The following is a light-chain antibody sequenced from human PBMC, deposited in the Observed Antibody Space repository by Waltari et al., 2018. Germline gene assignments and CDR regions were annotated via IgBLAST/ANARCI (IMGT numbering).Light chain of an antibody. V-gene: IGKV3-15*01. J-gene: IGKJ2*01. CDR3: QHYKNWPPYT. CDR1: QSVSFN. CDR2: DAS. Sequence: EIVMTQSPATLSVSPGERVTLSYRASQSVSFNLAWYQQKPGQAPRLLIFDASTRATGVPDRFSGSGSGTEFTLTISSLQSEDFAVYYCQHYKNWPPYTFGQGTKLDTK.